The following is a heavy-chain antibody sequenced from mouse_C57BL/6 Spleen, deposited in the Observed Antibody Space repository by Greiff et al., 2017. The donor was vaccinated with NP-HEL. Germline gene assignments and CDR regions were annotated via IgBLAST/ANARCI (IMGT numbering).Heavy chain of an antibody. Sequence: VQLQQSGPELVKPGASVKISCKASGYTFTDYYMNWVKQSHGKSLEWIGDINPNNGGTSYNQKFKGKATLTVDKSSSTAYMELRSLTSEDSAEYYCARDGGLWYIDVWGTGTTVTVSS. J-gene: IGHJ1*03. CDR3: ARDGGLWYIDV. V-gene: IGHV1-26*01. D-gene: IGHD1-1*01. CDR2: INPNNGGT. CDR1: GYTFTDYY.